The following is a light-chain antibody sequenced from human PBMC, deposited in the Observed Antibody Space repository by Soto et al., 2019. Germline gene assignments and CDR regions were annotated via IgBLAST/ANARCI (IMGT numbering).Light chain of an antibody. Sequence: DIQMTQSPSTLSASVGDRVTITCRASQSISNWLAWYQQKPGKAPKLLIYKASSLESGVPSRFSGSGSGTEFTLTISSLQPDDFATYYCQQYNTYWTFGQGTKVDNK. CDR2: KAS. V-gene: IGKV1-5*03. CDR1: QSISNW. CDR3: QQYNTYWT. J-gene: IGKJ1*01.